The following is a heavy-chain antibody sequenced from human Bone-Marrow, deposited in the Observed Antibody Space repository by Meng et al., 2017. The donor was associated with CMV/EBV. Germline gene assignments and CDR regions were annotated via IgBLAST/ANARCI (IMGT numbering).Heavy chain of an antibody. CDR1: GFTFSSYS. J-gene: IGHJ6*02. Sequence: GGSLQISCAASGFTFSSYSMNWVRQAPGKGLEWVSSISSSSSYIYYADSVKGRFTISRDNAKNSLYLQMNSLRAEDTAVYYCARDREYNWNYLPYYYYYGMDVWGQGTTVTVSS. CDR2: ISSSSSYI. CDR3: ARDREYNWNYLPYYYYYGMDV. V-gene: IGHV3-21*01. D-gene: IGHD1-7*01.